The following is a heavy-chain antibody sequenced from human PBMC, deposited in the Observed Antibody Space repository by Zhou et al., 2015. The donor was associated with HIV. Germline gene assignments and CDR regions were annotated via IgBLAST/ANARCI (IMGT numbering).Heavy chain of an antibody. V-gene: IGHV1-69*06. Sequence: QVHLVQSGAEVKKPGSSVKVSCKASGGPFNTYSINWVRQAPRTWALSGWEGIIPILRTPNYAETLQGRVTITADTSTNTVYLELSSLRSEDTAVYYCAGDSDVAGPIAFDYWGQGTLVTVS. J-gene: IGHJ4*02. CDR3: AGDSDVAGPIAFDY. CDR1: GGPFNTYS. CDR2: IIPILRTP. D-gene: IGHD3-16*01.